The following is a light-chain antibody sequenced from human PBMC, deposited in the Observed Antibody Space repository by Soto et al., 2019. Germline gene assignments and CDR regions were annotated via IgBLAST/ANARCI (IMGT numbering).Light chain of an antibody. V-gene: IGLV4-69*01. CDR1: SGHSSYA. J-gene: IGLJ3*02. CDR3: QTWGTGIQV. CDR2: LNSXXSH. Sequence: QSVLTQSPSASASLGASVKLTCTLSSGHSSYAIAWHQQQPEKGRRYLMKLNSXXSHXXXXXXXDXFSGSSSGAERYRTISSLQSEDEADYYCQTWGTGIQVFGGGTKVTVL.